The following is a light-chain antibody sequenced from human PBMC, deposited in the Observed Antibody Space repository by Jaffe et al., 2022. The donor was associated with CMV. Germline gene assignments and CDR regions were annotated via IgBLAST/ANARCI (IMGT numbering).Light chain of an antibody. J-gene: IGLJ3*02. CDR2: LNSDGSH. Sequence: QLVLTQSPSASASLGASVKLTCTLSSGHSTYAIAWYQQQPEKGPRYLMKLNSDGSHSKGDGIPDRFSGSSSGAERYLFISTLQSEDEADYYCQTWGTGIPWVFGGGTKLTVL. CDR3: QTWGTGIPWV. V-gene: IGLV4-69*01. CDR1: SGHSTYA.